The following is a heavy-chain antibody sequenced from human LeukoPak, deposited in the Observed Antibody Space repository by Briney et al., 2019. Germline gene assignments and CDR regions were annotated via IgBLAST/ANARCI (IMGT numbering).Heavy chain of an antibody. CDR3: AKGDSWGGYSVGMDV. J-gene: IGHJ6*02. V-gene: IGHV3-9*01. Sequence: PGRSLRLSCAASGFTFDDYAMHWVRQPPGKGLEWVSGVSWNSDDIGYADSVKGRFTISRDNAKKSLYLQMSSLRAEDTALYYCAKGDSWGGYSVGMDVWGQGTTVTVSS. D-gene: IGHD3-3*01. CDR1: GFTFDDYA. CDR2: VSWNSDDI.